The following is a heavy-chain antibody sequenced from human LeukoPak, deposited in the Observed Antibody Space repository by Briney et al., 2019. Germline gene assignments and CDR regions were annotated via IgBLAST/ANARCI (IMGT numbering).Heavy chain of an antibody. Sequence: PGGSLRLSYVASGFTVSSNHMNWVRQAPGKGLEWVSVIYSGGTTYYADSVRGRFTISRDISKNTLYLQMNSLRAEDTAVYYCAREAAVTPGVRYFDLWGRGTLVTVSS. V-gene: IGHV3-66*01. CDR2: IYSGGTT. CDR1: GFTVSSNH. CDR3: AREAAVTPGVRYFDL. J-gene: IGHJ2*01. D-gene: IGHD4-17*01.